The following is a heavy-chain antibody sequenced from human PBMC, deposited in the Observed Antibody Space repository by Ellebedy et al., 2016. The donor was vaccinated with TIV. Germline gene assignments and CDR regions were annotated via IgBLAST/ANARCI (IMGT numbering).Heavy chain of an antibody. CDR2: FDPEDGET. CDR3: ATDLRYCTNGVCFKRFDAFDV. D-gene: IGHD2-8*01. V-gene: IGHV1-24*01. Sequence: AASVKVSCKVSGYRLTELTRHWLRQAPGKGLEWMGGFDPEDGETTNAQKFQGRVTMTEDTSTDTAYMELSSLRSEDTAVYYCATDLRYCTNGVCFKRFDAFDVWGQGTMVTVSS. CDR1: GYRLTELT. J-gene: IGHJ3*01.